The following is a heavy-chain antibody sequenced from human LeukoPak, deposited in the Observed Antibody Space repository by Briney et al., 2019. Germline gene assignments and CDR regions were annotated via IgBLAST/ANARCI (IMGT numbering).Heavy chain of an antibody. J-gene: IGHJ3*02. CDR3: ARLGGSDAFDI. V-gene: IGHV3-48*01. CDR2: ISSSSSTI. CDR1: GFTFSSYS. Sequence: PGGSLRLSCAASGFTFSSYSMNWVRQAPGKGLEWVSYISSSSSTIYYADSVKGRFTISRDNAKNSLYLQMNSLRAEDTAVYYCARLGGSDAFDIWGQGTMVTVSS. D-gene: IGHD3-16*01.